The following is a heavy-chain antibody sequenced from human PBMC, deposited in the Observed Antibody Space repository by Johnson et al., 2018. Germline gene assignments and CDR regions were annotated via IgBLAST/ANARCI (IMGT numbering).Heavy chain of an antibody. D-gene: IGHD5-12*01. V-gene: IGHV1-46*01. CDR2: INPSGGST. CDR3: ARGYGYAYFHH. Sequence: QVQLVQSGAEVKKPGASVKVSCKASGYTFTSYYMHWVRQAPGQGLEWMGIINPSGGSTSYAQKFHGRVTMTRDTSTSTVYMELNSLRAGDTAVYYCARGYGYAYFHHWGQGTLVIVSS. CDR1: GYTFTSYY. J-gene: IGHJ1*01.